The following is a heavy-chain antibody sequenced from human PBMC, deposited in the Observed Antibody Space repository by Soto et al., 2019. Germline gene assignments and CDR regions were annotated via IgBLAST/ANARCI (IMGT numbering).Heavy chain of an antibody. J-gene: IGHJ4*02. V-gene: IGHV3-74*01. CDR1: GFTFSSYW. CDR2: INSDGSST. Sequence: EVQLVESGGGLVQPGGSLRLSCAASGFTFSSYWMHWVRQAPGKGLVWVSRINSDGSSTSYADSVKGRFTISRDNAKNTLYLQMNSLRAEDTAVYYCARGPKYGDPYYFDYWGQGTLVTVSS. CDR3: ARGPKYGDPYYFDY. D-gene: IGHD4-17*01.